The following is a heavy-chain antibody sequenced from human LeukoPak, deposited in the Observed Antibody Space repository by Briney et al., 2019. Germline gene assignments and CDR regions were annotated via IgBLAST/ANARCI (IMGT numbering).Heavy chain of an antibody. J-gene: IGHJ4*02. CDR2: INPNSGGT. D-gene: IGHD6-19*01. Sequence: GASVKVSCKASGYIFTGYYMHWVRQAPGQGLEWMGWINPNSGGTNYAQKFQGWVTMTRDTSISTAYMELSRLRSDDTAVYYCARVRGSGGAVAGTLDYWGQGTLVTVSS. CDR1: GYIFTGYY. CDR3: ARVRGSGGAVAGTLDY. V-gene: IGHV1-2*04.